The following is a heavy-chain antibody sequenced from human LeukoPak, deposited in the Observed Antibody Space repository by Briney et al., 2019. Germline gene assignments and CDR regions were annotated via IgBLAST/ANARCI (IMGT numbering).Heavy chain of an antibody. CDR1: GFTFSTYW. V-gene: IGHV3-74*01. Sequence: PGGSLRLSCAASGFTFSTYWMHWVRQAPGMGLVWVSRIDSDGSGASYADSVKGRFTISRDNAKNTLYLQMNSLRAEDTAVYYCAKDALWFGEFSIIDYWGQGTLVTVSS. CDR2: IDSDGSGA. CDR3: AKDALWFGEFSIIDY. D-gene: IGHD3-10*01. J-gene: IGHJ4*02.